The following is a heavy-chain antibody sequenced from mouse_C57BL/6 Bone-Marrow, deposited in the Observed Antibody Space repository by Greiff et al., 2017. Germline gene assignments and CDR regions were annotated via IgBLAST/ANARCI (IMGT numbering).Heavy chain of an antibody. CDR2: IYYSGTI. V-gene: IGHV3-5*01. CDR3: ARERVMRYYGSSLYWYFDV. CDR1: GISITTGHYR. D-gene: IGHD1-1*01. J-gene: IGHJ1*03. Sequence: EVQLQQSGPGLVKPSQTVFLTCTVTGISITTGHYRWSWIRQFPGHTLEWIGYIYYSGTISYNPSLTSRTTLPSNTPKNQFFLEMNSMTAEDTATYYCARERVMRYYGSSLYWYFDVWGTGTTVTVSS.